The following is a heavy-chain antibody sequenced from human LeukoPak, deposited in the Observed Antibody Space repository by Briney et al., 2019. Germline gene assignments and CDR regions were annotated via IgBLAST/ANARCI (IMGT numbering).Heavy chain of an antibody. V-gene: IGHV4-34*01. Sequence: SETLSLTCAVYGGSFSGYYWSWIRQPPGKGLEWIGEINHSGSTNYNPSLKSRVTISVDTSKNQFSLKLSSVTAADTAVYYCARRHYSGITIFGVVRGFDPWGQGTLVTVSS. D-gene: IGHD3-3*01. J-gene: IGHJ5*02. CDR2: INHSGST. CDR1: GGSFSGYY. CDR3: ARRHYSGITIFGVVRGFDP.